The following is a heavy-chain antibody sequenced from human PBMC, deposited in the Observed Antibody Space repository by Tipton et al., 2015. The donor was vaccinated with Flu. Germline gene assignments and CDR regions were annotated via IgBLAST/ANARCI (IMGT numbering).Heavy chain of an antibody. CDR2: IYTSGST. CDR1: GGSISSSTYY. CDR3: AADLGPFNWFDP. V-gene: IGHV4-61*02. J-gene: IGHJ5*02. Sequence: TLSLTCTVSGGSISSSTYYWSWIRQPAGKGLEWIGRIYTSGSTNYNPSLKSRGTISVDTSKNQFSLKVNSVTAADTAVYYCAADLGPFNWFDPWGQGTLVTVSS.